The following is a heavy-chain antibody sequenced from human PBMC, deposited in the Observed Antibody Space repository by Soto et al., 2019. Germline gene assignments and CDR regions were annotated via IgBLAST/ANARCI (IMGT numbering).Heavy chain of an antibody. CDR1: GVTFISYG. V-gene: IGHV3-33*01. J-gene: IGHJ4*02. D-gene: IGHD2-15*01. CDR2: IWYDGSNK. CDR3: ARTGDSYCSGGSCRTLFDY. Sequence: GGSLRLSCAASGVTFISYGMHWVRQATGKGLEWVAVIWYDGSNKYYADSVKGRFTISRDNSKNTLYLQMNSLRAEDTAVYYCARTGDSYCSGGSCRTLFDYWGQGTLVTVSS.